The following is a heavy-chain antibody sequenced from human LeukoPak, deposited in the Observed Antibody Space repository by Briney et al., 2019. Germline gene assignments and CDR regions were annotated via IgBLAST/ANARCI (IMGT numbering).Heavy chain of an antibody. CDR1: GGSIDNHY. CDR3: ARLGVAAEYYFDY. V-gene: IGHV4-59*08. Sequence: PSETLSLTCSVSGGSIDNHYWSWIRQPPGKGLEWIGYMYYSGITNYNPSLQGRVTISVDTSKNHFSLKLRSVTASDTAVYYCARLGVAAEYYFDYWGQGTLVTVSS. J-gene: IGHJ4*02. D-gene: IGHD6-13*01. CDR2: MYYSGIT.